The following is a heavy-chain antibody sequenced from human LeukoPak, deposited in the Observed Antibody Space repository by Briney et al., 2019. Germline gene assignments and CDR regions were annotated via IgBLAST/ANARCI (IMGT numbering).Heavy chain of an antibody. D-gene: IGHD2-2*01. V-gene: IGHV3-21*01. J-gene: IGHJ6*02. CDR2: ISSSSSYI. CDR1: GFTFSSYS. Sequence: PGGSLRLSCAASGFTFSSYSMNWVRQAPGKGLEWVSSISSSSSYIYYADSVKGRFTISRDNAKNSLYLQMNSLRAEDTAVYYCAREYEYQLLSYYHYGMDVWGQGTTVTVSS. CDR3: AREYEYQLLSYYHYGMDV.